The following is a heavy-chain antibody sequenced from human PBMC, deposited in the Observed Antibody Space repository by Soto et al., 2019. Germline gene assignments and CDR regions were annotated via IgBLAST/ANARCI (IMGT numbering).Heavy chain of an antibody. D-gene: IGHD5-18*01. V-gene: IGHV1-18*01. CDR3: ARDKGYGFGWSSSSGMDV. CDR2: ISGYNGNT. Sequence: GASVKVSCKASGYTFTNFGLSWVRQAPGQGLEWMGWISGYNGNTNYAQKFQGRVTMTTDTSTSTAYMEVRRLTSDDTAVYNCARDKGYGFGWSSSSGMDVWGQGTTVTVSS. CDR1: GYTFTNFG. J-gene: IGHJ6*02.